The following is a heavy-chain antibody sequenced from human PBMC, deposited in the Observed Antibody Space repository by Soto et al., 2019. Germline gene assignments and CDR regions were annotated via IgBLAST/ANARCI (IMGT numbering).Heavy chain of an antibody. D-gene: IGHD2-15*01. Sequence: SETLSLTCAVYGGSFSGYYWSWIRQPPGKGLEWIGEINHSGSTNYNPSLKSRVTISVDTSKNQFSLKLSSVTAADTAVYYCASYSTGSTVGAFDIWGQGTMVTVSS. CDR3: ASYSTGSTVGAFDI. CDR2: INHSGST. V-gene: IGHV4-34*01. J-gene: IGHJ3*02. CDR1: GGSFSGYY.